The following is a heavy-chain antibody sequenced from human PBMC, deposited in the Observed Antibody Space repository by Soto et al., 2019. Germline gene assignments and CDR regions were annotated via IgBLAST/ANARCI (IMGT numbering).Heavy chain of an antibody. CDR2: IYYSGST. D-gene: IGHD5-12*01. J-gene: IGHJ4*02. CDR3: ARAGWLQSNFDY. V-gene: IGHV4-59*01. Sequence: SETLSLTCIVSGGSISRYYWSWIRQPPGKGLEWIGYIYYSGSTKYNPSLKSRVTISVDTSKNQFSLNLTSVTAADTAVYSCARAGWLQSNFDYWGQGTLVTVSS. CDR1: GGSISRYY.